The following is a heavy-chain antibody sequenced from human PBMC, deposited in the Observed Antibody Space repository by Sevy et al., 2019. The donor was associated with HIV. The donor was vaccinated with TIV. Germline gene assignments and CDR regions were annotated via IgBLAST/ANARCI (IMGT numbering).Heavy chain of an antibody. CDR1: GFTFSSYW. D-gene: IGHD3-10*01. V-gene: IGHV3-7*01. Sequence: GGSLRLSCAASGFTFSSYWMTWVRQAPGKGLEWVANIRQGGSDRYYVDSVKGQFTISRDNAKNSLYLQMNSLRAEDTAVNYCAANRVGALGYWGQGTLVTVSS. CDR2: IRQGGSDR. CDR3: AANRVGALGY. J-gene: IGHJ4*02.